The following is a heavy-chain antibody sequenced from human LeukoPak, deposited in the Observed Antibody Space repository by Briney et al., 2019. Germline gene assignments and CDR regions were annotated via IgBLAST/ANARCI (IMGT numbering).Heavy chain of an antibody. CDR2: IYHSGST. CDR1: GGSISSSDW. D-gene: IGHD1-1*01. J-gene: IGHJ4*02. CDR3: ARVTRSTGTNFDY. V-gene: IGHV4-4*02. Sequence: SETLSLTCDVSGGSISSSDWWSWVRQPPGKGLEWIGEIYHSGSTNYNPSLKSRVTISVDKSTNQFSLRLSSVTAADTAVYYCARVTRSTGTNFDYWGQGALVTVSS.